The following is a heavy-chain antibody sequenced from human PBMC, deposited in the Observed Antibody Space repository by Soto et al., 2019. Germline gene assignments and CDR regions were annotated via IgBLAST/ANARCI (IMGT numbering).Heavy chain of an antibody. J-gene: IGHJ4*02. D-gene: IGHD6-19*01. CDR1: GGTFSSYA. CDR2: IIPILGTA. V-gene: IGHV1-69*01. CDR3: ESSGWHQNLKKFDD. Sequence: QLQLVQSGAEVKKPGSSVKVSCKASGGTFSSYAISWVRQAPGQGLELMGGIIPILGTANYEQKFQGRVTMTADESTSTAYMELSSLRSEDTAVYYCESSGWHQNLKKFDDWGQGTLVTVSS.